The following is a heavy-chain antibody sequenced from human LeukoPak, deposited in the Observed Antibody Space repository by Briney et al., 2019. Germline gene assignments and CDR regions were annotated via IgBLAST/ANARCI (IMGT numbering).Heavy chain of an antibody. CDR3: ARLGGIQLWLRDY. J-gene: IGHJ4*02. CDR1: GDSISGFY. CDR2: IYYSGST. D-gene: IGHD5-18*01. Sequence: SETLSLTCTVSGDSISGFYWGWIRQPPGKGLEWIGSIYYSGSTYYNPSLKSRVTISVDTSKNQFSLRLSSVTAADTAVYYCARLGGIQLWLRDYWGQGTLVTVSS. V-gene: IGHV4-39*01.